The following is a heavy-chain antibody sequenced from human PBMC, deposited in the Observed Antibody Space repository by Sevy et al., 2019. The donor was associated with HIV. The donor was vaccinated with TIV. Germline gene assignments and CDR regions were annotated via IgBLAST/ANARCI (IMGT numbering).Heavy chain of an antibody. CDR2: ISSSSNYI. J-gene: IGHJ4*02. V-gene: IGHV3-21*01. D-gene: IGHD2-8*01. CDR3: AREDSNGVCYAH. CDR1: GFTFSTYS. Sequence: GESLKISCADSGFTFSTYSMNWVRQGPGKGLEWVSSISSSSNYIYYADSVKGRFTVSRDNAKNSLYLQMNSLRAEDTAVYYCAREDSNGVCYAHWGQGTLVTVSS.